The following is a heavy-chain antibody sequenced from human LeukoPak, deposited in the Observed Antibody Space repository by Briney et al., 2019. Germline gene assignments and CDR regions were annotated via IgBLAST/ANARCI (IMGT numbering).Heavy chain of an antibody. CDR1: GFTFDDYA. J-gene: IGHJ3*02. V-gene: IGHV3-43D*03. CDR3: AGEDIVVERIDAFDI. Sequence: GGSLRLSCAASGFTFDDYAMHWVRQAPGKGLEWVSLISWDGGSTYYADSVKGRFTISRDNAKNSLYLQMNSLRAEDTAVYYCAGEDIVVERIDAFDIWGQGTMVTVSS. CDR2: ISWDGGST. D-gene: IGHD2-2*01.